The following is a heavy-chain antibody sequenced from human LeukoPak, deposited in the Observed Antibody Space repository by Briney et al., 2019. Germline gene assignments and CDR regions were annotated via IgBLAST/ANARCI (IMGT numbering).Heavy chain of an antibody. CDR2: IYYSGST. J-gene: IGHJ4*02. Sequence: PSETLSLTCTVSGGSISSGGYYWSWIRQHPGKGLEWIGYIYYSGSTYYNPSLKSRVTISVDTSKNQFSLKLSSVTAADTAVYYCARVYYDILTGYPFLDYWGQGTLVTVSS. CDR1: GGSISSGGYY. D-gene: IGHD3-9*01. CDR3: ARVYYDILTGYPFLDY. V-gene: IGHV4-31*03.